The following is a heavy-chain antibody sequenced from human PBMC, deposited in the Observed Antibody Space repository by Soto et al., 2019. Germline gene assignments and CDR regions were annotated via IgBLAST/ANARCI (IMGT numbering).Heavy chain of an antibody. V-gene: IGHV3-33*01. J-gene: IGHJ4*02. Sequence: SCEAAGFTFRNHGMHWVRQAPGKGLEWVAVIWYDGSDKYYADSVKGRFTISRDNSKNTLFLQMDSLRVEDTAMYFCARDIASRRFDYLGQGILVTVSS. CDR1: GFTFRNHG. D-gene: IGHD6-6*01. CDR2: IWYDGSDK. CDR3: ARDIASRRFDY.